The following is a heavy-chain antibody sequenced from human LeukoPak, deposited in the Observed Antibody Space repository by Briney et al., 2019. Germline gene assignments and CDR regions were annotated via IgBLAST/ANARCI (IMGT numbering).Heavy chain of an antibody. V-gene: IGHV3-30*02. CDR2: IRYDGRNK. J-gene: IGHJ4*02. Sequence: GGSLRLSCAASGFTFSSYAMHWVRQAPGKGLEWVAFIRYDGRNKYYADSVKGRFTISRDNSKNTLYLQMNSLRAEDTAVYYCARVFSDGSYFFDYWGQGTLVTVSS. D-gene: IGHD1-26*01. CDR3: ARVFSDGSYFFDY. CDR1: GFTFSSYA.